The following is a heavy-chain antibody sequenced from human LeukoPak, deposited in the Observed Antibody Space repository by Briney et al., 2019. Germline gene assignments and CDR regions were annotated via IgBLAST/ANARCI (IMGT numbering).Heavy chain of an antibody. Sequence: SETLSLTCTVSGGSISSYYWSWIRQPPGTGLGWIGNIYYHGSTNYNPSLKSRVTISVDTSKNQFSLKLSSVTAADTAVYYCARATFGGSYYAFDIWGQGTMVTV. CDR1: GGSISSYY. V-gene: IGHV4-59*01. J-gene: IGHJ3*02. CDR2: IYYHGST. CDR3: ARATFGGSYYAFDI. D-gene: IGHD1-26*01.